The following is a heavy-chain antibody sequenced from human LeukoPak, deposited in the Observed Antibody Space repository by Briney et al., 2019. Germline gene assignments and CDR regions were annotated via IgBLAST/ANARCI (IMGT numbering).Heavy chain of an antibody. V-gene: IGHV1-69*13. J-gene: IGHJ6*03. CDR2: IIPIFGTA. CDR1: GGTFSSYA. CDR3: ARVSYYYYYMDV. Sequence: GASVKVSCKASGGTFSSYAISWVRQAPGQGLEWMGGIIPIFGTANYAQKFQGRVTITADESTSTAYMEPSSLRSEDTAVYYCARVSYYYYYMDVWGKGTTVTVSS.